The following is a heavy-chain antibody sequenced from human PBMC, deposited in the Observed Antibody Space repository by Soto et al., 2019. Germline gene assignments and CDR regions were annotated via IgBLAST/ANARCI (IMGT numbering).Heavy chain of an antibody. CDR3: ANLGGYYYCHGMDV. J-gene: IGHJ6*02. V-gene: IGHV3-30*18. CDR1: GFTFSSCG. Sequence: GGSLRLSCAASGFTFSSCGIHWVRQAPGKGLEWVAVISYDGSDKYYADSVKGRFTISRDNSKNTLYLQMNSLRAEDTAVYYCANLGGYYYCHGMDVCGRGTTVTVYS. CDR2: ISYDGSDK.